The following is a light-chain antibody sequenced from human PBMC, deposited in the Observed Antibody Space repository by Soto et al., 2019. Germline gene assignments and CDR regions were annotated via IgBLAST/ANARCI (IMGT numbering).Light chain of an antibody. J-gene: IGKJ4*01. CDR1: QDISNY. CDR2: DAS. CDR3: QQYDNLLLT. V-gene: IGKV1-33*01. Sequence: DIQMTQSPSSLSASVGDRVTITCQASQDISNYLNWYQQKPGKAPKLLLYDASNLETGVPSRFSGRGSGTDFTFTISSLQPEDIATYYCQQYDNLLLTFGGGTKVEIK.